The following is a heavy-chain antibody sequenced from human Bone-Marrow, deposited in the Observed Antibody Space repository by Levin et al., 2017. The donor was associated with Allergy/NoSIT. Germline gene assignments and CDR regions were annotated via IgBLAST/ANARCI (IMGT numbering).Heavy chain of an antibody. Sequence: GGSLRLSCVASGFTVSSNYMSWVRQAPGKGLEWVSCMYSGGSTHYADSVNGRFTFSRDSSKNTLYLQMNSLRAEDTAVYYCAREGPVHYYDSSGMGDALDIWGQGTVVTVSS. CDR3: AREGPVHYYDSSGMGDALDI. CDR2: MYSGGST. J-gene: IGHJ3*02. D-gene: IGHD3-22*01. V-gene: IGHV3-66*01. CDR1: GFTVSSNY.